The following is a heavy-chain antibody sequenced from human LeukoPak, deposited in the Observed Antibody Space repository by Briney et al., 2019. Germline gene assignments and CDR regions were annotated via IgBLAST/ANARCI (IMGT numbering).Heavy chain of an antibody. J-gene: IGHJ6*02. CDR3: ARDLGRVRGGSMDV. CDR2: IKQDGGEK. CDR1: GFTFSTYG. Sequence: PGGSLRLSCAASGFTFSTYGMSWVRQAPGKGLEWVSNIKQDGGEKYYVDSVKGRFTISRDNAKNSLYLQMNSLRAEDTAVYYCARDLGRVRGGSMDVWGQGTTVTVSS. D-gene: IGHD3-10*01. V-gene: IGHV3-7*01.